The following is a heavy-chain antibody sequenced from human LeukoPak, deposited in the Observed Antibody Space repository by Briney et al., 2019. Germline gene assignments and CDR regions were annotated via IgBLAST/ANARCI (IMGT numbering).Heavy chain of an antibody. CDR3: AKDVARGGIKGSCDY. J-gene: IGHJ4*02. V-gene: IGHV3-33*06. D-gene: IGHD2-15*01. CDR1: GFSFSNYA. CDR2: IWYDGSNK. Sequence: GGSLRLSCVASGFSFSNYAMHWVRQAPGKGLEWVARIWYDGSNKYYADSVKGRFTIARDNSKNTVYLQMNSLSAEDTALYYCAKDVARGGIKGSCDYWGQGTLVTVSS.